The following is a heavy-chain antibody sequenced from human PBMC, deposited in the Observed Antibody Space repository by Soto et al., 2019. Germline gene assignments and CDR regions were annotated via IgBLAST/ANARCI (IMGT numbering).Heavy chain of an antibody. V-gene: IGHV3-9*01. CDR3: AKGRSWRPPDAFDI. D-gene: IGHD3-10*01. CDR1: GFTFDDYA. J-gene: IGHJ3*02. Sequence: EVQLVESGGGLVQPGRSLRLSCAASGFTFDDYAMHWVRQAPGKGLEWVSGIRWNSGSIGYADSVKGRFTISRDNAKNSLYLQMNSLRAEDTALYYCAKGRSWRPPDAFDIWGQGTMVTVSS. CDR2: IRWNSGSI.